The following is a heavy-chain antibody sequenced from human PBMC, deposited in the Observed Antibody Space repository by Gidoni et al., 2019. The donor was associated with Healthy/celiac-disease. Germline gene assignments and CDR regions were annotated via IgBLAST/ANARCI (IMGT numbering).Heavy chain of an antibody. D-gene: IGHD4-17*01. V-gene: IGHV1-69*01. CDR3: ARGRIVGDSGFVYYYGMDV. CDR2: IIPIFGTA. Sequence: QVQLVQSGAEGKKPGSSVKVSCKASGGTFSSYAISWVRQAPGQGLEWMGGIIPIFGTANYAQKFQGRVTITADESTSTAYMELSSLRSEDTAVYYCARGRIVGDSGFVYYYGMDVWGQGTTVTVSS. CDR1: GGTFSSYA. J-gene: IGHJ6*02.